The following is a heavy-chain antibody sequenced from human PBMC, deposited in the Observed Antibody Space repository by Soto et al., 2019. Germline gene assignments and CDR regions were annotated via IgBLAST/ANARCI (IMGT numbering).Heavy chain of an antibody. D-gene: IGHD3-10*01. J-gene: IGHJ4*02. CDR3: ARESYYGSGATVVTY. V-gene: IGHV4-59*01. Sequence: PSETLSLTCTVSGVSLSNFYWSWIRQPPGKGLEWIGYIYYSGTTYYNPSLNSRVTMSVDTSKNQFSLKLYSVTAADTAVYYCARESYYGSGATVVTYWGLGTLVTVSS. CDR2: IYYSGTT. CDR1: GVSLSNFY.